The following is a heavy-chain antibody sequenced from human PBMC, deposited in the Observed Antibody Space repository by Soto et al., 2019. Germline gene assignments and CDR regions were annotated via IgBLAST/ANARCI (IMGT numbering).Heavy chain of an antibody. CDR3: ARDQGSHPGD. J-gene: IGHJ4*02. V-gene: IGHV4-4*02. CDR1: GLSISSDNW. CDR2: IHHSGST. Sequence: QVQLQESGPRLVRPSGTVSLTCAVSGLSISSDNWWSWVRQPPGKGLEWIGEIHHSGSTNYNPSLKSRVTMSVVPSKDLFSLTLNSVTAADTAFYYCARDQGSHPGDWGQGTLVSVSS. D-gene: IGHD6-13*01.